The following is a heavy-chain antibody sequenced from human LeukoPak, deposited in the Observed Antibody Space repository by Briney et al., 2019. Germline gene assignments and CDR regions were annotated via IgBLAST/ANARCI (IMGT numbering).Heavy chain of an antibody. CDR2: IWYDGSNK. CDR1: GFTFSSYS. D-gene: IGHD1-26*01. J-gene: IGHJ4*02. Sequence: PGGSLRLSCAASGFTFSSYSMNWVRQAPGKGLEWVAVIWYDGSNKYYADSVKGRFTISRDNSKNTLYLQMNSLRAEDTAVYYCARTPGGRLVGATPRIGLDYWGQGTLVTVSS. V-gene: IGHV3-33*08. CDR3: ARTPGGRLVGATPRIGLDY.